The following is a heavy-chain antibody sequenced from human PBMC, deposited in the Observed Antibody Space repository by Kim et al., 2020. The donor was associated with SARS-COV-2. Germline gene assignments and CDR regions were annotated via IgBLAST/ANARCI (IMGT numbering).Heavy chain of an antibody. Sequence: GGSLRLSCAASGFTFSSYEMNWVRQAPGKGLEWVSYISSSGSTIYYADSVKGRFTISRDNAKNSLYLQMNSLRAEDTAVYYCARVPRRSGWLRLRWGHDAFDIWGQGTMVTVSS. J-gene: IGHJ3*02. CDR2: ISSSGSTI. CDR3: ARVPRRSGWLRLRWGHDAFDI. V-gene: IGHV3-48*03. CDR1: GFTFSSYE. D-gene: IGHD5-12*01.